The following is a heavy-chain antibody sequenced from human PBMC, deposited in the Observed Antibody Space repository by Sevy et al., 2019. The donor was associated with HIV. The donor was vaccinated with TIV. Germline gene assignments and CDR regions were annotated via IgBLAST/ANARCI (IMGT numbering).Heavy chain of an antibody. Sequence: GGSLRLSCAASGFTFNTHAMHWVRQAPGMGLEWVALISYDGIIKYYADSVKGRLTISRDNSKNTLSLQMNSLRIEDTAVYYCAREGGYTSAWSPGNYWGQRTLVTVSS. CDR3: AREGGYTSAWSPGNY. D-gene: IGHD6-19*01. CDR1: GFTFNTHA. J-gene: IGHJ4*02. CDR2: ISYDGIIK. V-gene: IGHV3-30*04.